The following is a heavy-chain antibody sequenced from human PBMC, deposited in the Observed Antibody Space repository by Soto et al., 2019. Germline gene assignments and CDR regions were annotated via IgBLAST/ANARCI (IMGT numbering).Heavy chain of an antibody. CDR3: AKEGNGGSSLDS. V-gene: IGHV3-43*01. CDR2: ISWDGGSI. Sequence: GGSLRLSCEASGFKFDDYMMHWVRQAPGKGLEWISLISWDGGSIDYADSIKGRFTVSRDNSRTSLYLHMHSLTSDDTAFYFCAKEGNGGSSLDSWGQGTLVTVSS. D-gene: IGHD2-15*01. CDR1: GFKFDDYM. J-gene: IGHJ5*01.